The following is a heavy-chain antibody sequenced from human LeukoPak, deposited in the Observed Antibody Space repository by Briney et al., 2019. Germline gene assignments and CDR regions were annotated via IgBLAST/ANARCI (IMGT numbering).Heavy chain of an antibody. CDR3: TKEDRQLVCAH. V-gene: IGHV3-23*01. J-gene: IGHJ4*02. D-gene: IGHD5-18*01. Sequence: GGSLRLSCEASGFTFASHAMGWVRQAPGKGLEWVSSITGSAKSTYYADYVKGRATISRDNSRNTVDLQLTSLRVEDTATYYCTKEDRQLVCAHWGQGTLVTVSS. CDR2: ITGSAKST. CDR1: GFTFASHA.